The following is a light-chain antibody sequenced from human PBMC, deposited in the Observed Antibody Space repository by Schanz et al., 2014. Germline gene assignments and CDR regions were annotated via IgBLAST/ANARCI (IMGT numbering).Light chain of an antibody. CDR2: AAS. V-gene: IGKV1-39*01. CDR1: ESISTY. Sequence: DIQMTQSPSSLSASVGARVTITCRASESISTYLNWYQQKPGEAPKLLIYAASSLQSGVPSRFSGSGSGTDFTLTISSLQAEDVAVYYCQQYHSVPRTFGQGTRLESK. J-gene: IGKJ2*02. CDR3: QQYHSVPRT.